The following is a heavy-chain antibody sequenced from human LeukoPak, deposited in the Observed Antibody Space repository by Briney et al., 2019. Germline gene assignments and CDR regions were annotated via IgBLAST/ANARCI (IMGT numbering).Heavy chain of an antibody. J-gene: IGHJ4*02. D-gene: IGHD1-26*01. CDR2: IRDSGSST. Sequence: GGALRLYCAASGFTFSSYAMSWDRQAPGQGLEWVSAIRDSGSSTHYADSVKGRFTTSRDNSKNTLFLQMNSLRAEDTAIYYCAKYGPQDSGSSHFDYWGQGALVTVSS. CDR3: AKYGPQDSGSSHFDY. V-gene: IGHV3-23*01. CDR1: GFTFSSYA.